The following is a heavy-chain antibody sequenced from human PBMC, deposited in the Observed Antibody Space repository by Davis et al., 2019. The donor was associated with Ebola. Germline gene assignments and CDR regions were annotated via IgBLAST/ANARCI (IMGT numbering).Heavy chain of an antibody. Sequence: GGSLRLSCAASGFSFNNHPMHWVRQAPGKGLEWVALISDDGNNVHYADSVKGRFTISRDVSKNILSLQMDSLKRDDTAFYYCARATRLWEPHYDYRGQGTLVTVSS. J-gene: IGHJ4*02. V-gene: IGHV3-30*04. CDR1: GFSFNNHP. CDR2: ISDDGNNV. D-gene: IGHD1-26*01. CDR3: ARATRLWEPHYDY.